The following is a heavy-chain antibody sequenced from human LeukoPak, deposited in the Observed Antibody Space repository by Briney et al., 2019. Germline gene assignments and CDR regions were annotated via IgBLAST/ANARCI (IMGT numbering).Heavy chain of an antibody. CDR1: GLASSSYT. CDR2: VSGTSAYR. CDR3: ARGKGDSFDY. D-gene: IGHD2-21*02. V-gene: IGHV3-21*06. J-gene: IGHJ4*02. Sequence: PGGALRLSCNESEYYGLASSSYTMNWVRQAPGKGRGWVSSVSGTSAYRYYGSSVRGRFSISRDNAKNSLFLQMDSLRAEDTAIYYCARGKGDSFDYWGQAILVTVSS.